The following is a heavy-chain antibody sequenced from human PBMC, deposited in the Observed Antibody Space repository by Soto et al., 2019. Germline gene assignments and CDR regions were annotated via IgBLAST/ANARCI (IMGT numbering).Heavy chain of an antibody. V-gene: IGHV1-3*01. D-gene: IGHD3-10*01. Sequence: ASVKVSCKASGYTFTSYAMHWVRQAPGQRLEWMGWINPGNGNSKYSQKFQGRVTITRDTSASTAYMELSSLRSEDTAVYYCARDGPMDRAFDIWGQGTMVTVSS. CDR3: ARDGPMDRAFDI. CDR2: INPGNGNS. J-gene: IGHJ3*02. CDR1: GYTFTSYA.